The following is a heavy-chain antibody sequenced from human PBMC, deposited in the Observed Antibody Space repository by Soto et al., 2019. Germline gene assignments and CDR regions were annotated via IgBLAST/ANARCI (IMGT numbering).Heavy chain of an antibody. J-gene: IGHJ6*02. CDR1: GYTFATHG. CDR3: ARDHNGLVLDV. V-gene: IGHV1-18*01. D-gene: IGHD1-20*01. CDR2: ISAYNGST. Sequence: QVQLVQSGTEVKEPGASVKVSCKASGYTFATHGITWVRQAPGQGLEWMGWISAYNGSTNYAEKIQNRVAMTTHTSTNTAYMELKSLTSDDTAFYYCARDHNGLVLDVWGQGTTVTVSS.